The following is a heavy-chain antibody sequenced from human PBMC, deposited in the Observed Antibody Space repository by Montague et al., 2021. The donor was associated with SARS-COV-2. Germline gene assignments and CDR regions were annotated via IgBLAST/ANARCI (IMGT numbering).Heavy chain of an antibody. CDR2: IYHTGTT. J-gene: IGHJ4*02. CDR3: ARGVSYSSGFLSE. CDR1: GDSISGSRHF. V-gene: IGHV4-31*03. Sequence: TLSLTCNVSGDSISGSRHFWNWIRQHPGKGLEWIGYIYHTGTTHYRPSLKSRATLSVDISQNQFSLKLNSMTAADTAIYYCARGVSYSSGFLSEWGPGTLVIVSS. D-gene: IGHD3-10*01.